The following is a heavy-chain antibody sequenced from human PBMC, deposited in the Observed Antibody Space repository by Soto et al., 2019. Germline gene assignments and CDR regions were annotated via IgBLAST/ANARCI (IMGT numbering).Heavy chain of an antibody. V-gene: IGHV3-30-3*01. CDR3: ARRPMDSNAFDI. J-gene: IGHJ3*02. CDR2: ISYDGSNK. Sequence: GGSLRLSCAASGFTFSSYAMHWVRQAPGKGLEWVAVISYDGSNKYYADSVKGRFTISRDNSKNTLYLQMNSLRAEDTAVYYCARRPMDSNAFDIWGQGRMVTVSS. CDR1: GFTFSSYA.